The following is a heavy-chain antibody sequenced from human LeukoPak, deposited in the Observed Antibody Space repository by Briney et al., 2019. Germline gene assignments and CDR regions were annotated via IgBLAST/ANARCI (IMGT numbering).Heavy chain of an antibody. J-gene: IGHJ3*02. V-gene: IGHV3-7*03. CDR3: APGLRWDAFDI. D-gene: IGHD5/OR15-5a*01. CDR1: GFTFSSYW. Sequence: GGSLRPSCAASGFTFSSYWMSWGREAPGKGRGSVANIKQDGSEKYYVDSVKGRFTISRDNAKLSLYLQMNSLRAEDTAVYYCAPGLRWDAFDIWGQGTMVTVSS. CDR2: IKQDGSEK.